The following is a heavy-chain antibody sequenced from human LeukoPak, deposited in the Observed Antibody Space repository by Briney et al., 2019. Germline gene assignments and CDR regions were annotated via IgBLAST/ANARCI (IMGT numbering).Heavy chain of an antibody. CDR1: AFTFSSYD. D-gene: IGHD2/OR15-2a*01. V-gene: IGHV3-13*01. Sequence: GGSLRLSCAASAFTFSSYDMHWVRQATGKGLEWVSAIGTAGDTYYPGSVKGRFTISRENAKNSLYLQMNSLRAGDTAVYYCARDNKRLNAFDIWGQGTMVTVSS. CDR3: ARDNKRLNAFDI. J-gene: IGHJ3*02. CDR2: IGTAGDT.